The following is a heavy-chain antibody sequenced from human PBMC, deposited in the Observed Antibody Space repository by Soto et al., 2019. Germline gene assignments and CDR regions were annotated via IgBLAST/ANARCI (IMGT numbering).Heavy chain of an antibody. Sequence: QVQLVQSGAEVKKPGSSVKVSCKASGGTFSSYAISWVRQAPGQGLEWMGGIIPIFGSPNYAQKFRGRVTITADESPNTAYMAPSTLRSENTAVYYFARGIRILWGGGGMDVWGQGTTVTVSS. D-gene: IGHD2-15*01. J-gene: IGHJ6*02. V-gene: IGHV1-69*12. CDR3: ARGIRILWGGGGMDV. CDR1: GGTFSSYA. CDR2: IIPIFGSP.